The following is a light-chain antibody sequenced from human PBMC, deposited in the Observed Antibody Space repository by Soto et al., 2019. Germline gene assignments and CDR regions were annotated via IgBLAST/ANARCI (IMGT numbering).Light chain of an antibody. J-gene: IGKJ1*01. Sequence: EIVMTQSPATLSVSPGERATLSCRASQSVSSNLALYQQKPGQAPRLLIYGASTRATGIPARFSGSGSGTEFTLTISSLQSEDFAGYYCQQYNNWLRTFGQGTKVEIK. CDR1: QSVSSN. CDR2: GAS. CDR3: QQYNNWLRT. V-gene: IGKV3-15*01.